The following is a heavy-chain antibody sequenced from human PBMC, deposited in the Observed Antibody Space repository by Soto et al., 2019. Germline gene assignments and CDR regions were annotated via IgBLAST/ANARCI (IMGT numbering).Heavy chain of an antibody. D-gene: IGHD3-16*01. CDR2: ISGSGGRS. V-gene: IGHV3-23*01. CDR3: AKAYFVWSSEQPYYFDY. CDR1: GFTFSNYA. Sequence: EVQLLDSGGGLVQPGGSLRLSCAASGFTFSNYAMTWVRQGPGKGLEWVSGISGSGGRSYYADSVKGRFTISRDNSKSPLYLQMNSLRAEDTAVYYCAKAYFVWSSEQPYYFDYGGQGTLVTVSS. J-gene: IGHJ4*02.